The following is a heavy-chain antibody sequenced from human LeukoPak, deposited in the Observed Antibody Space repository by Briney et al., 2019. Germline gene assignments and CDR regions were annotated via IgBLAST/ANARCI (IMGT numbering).Heavy chain of an antibody. CDR2: IYHSGST. V-gene: IGHV4-30-2*01. CDR3: ARVKGSSDGRDAFDI. D-gene: IGHD2-2*01. J-gene: IGHJ3*02. CDR1: GGSISSGGYS. Sequence: KPSQTLSLTCAVSGGSISSGGYSWSWIRQPPGKGLEWIGYIYHSGSTYYNPSLKSRVTISVDRSKNQFSLKLSSVTAADTAVYYCARVKGSSDGRDAFDIWGQGTMVTVSS.